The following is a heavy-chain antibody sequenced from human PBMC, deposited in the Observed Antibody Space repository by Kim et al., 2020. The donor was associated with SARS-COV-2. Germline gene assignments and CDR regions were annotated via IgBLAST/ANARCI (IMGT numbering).Heavy chain of an antibody. J-gene: IGHJ4*02. CDR3: AREWIVGATKLDY. V-gene: IGHV3-33*01. CDR2: IWYDGSNK. Sequence: GGSLRLSCAASGFTFSSYGMHWVRQAPGKGLEWVAVIWYDGSNKYYADSVKGRFTISRDNSKNTLYLQMNSLRAEDTAVYYCAREWIVGATKLDYWGQGTLVTVSS. D-gene: IGHD1-26*01. CDR1: GFTFSSYG.